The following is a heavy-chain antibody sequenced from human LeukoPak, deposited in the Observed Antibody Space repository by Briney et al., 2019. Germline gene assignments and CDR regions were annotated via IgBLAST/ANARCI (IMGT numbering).Heavy chain of an antibody. J-gene: IGHJ6*03. V-gene: IGHV3-7*01. CDR1: GFSFSSYW. CDR2: IKQDESER. D-gene: IGHD1-26*01. CDR3: ARDPYSGNYGNYYYYYMDV. Sequence: GGSLRLSCEASGFSFSSYWMTWVRQPPGKGPEWVANIKQDESERYSVDSVKGRFTISRDNAKNSVYLHMNSLRAEDTALYYCARDPYSGNYGNYYYYYMDVWGKGTTVTISS.